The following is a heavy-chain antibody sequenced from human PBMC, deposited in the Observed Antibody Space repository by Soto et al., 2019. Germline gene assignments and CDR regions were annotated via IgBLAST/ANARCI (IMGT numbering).Heavy chain of an antibody. J-gene: IGHJ5*02. CDR2: IRNDGGSM. Sequence: EVQLVQSGGGLVQPGGSLRLSCAASGFTFSSSPMSWVRQVPGKGLEWISAIRNDGGSMYYVESVKGRFTISRDNSKNPSSLRMKILRAEDTAIYFCLRNRYTMSFFWGAFSSAWGRGPLFIVSS. D-gene: IGHD3-3*01. V-gene: IGHV3-23*02. CDR1: GFTFSSSP. CDR3: LRNRYTMSFFWGAFSSA.